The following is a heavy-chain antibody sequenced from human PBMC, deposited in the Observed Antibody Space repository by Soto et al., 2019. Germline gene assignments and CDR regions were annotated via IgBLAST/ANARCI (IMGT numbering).Heavy chain of an antibody. Sequence: PSETLSLTCAVSGYSIASGYYWAWIRQSPGKGLEWIVSIYHDGSVYYNPSLNSRVAVSLDTSKNHFSLKLTSVTAADTAVYYCARTFDYYGMDVWGQGTTVTVSS. CDR2: IYHDGSV. CDR3: ARTFDYYGMDV. V-gene: IGHV4-38-2*01. J-gene: IGHJ6*02. CDR1: GYSIASGYY.